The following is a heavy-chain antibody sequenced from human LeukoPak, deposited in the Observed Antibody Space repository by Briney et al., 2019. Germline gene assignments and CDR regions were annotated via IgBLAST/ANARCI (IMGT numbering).Heavy chain of an antibody. J-gene: IGHJ4*02. D-gene: IGHD6-13*01. V-gene: IGHV3-74*01. Sequence: GGSLRLSCAASGFTFSNYWMHWIRHVPGKGLVWVSHIKYDGSATNYADSVKGRFTISRDNAKNSLYLQMNSLRAEDTAVYYCARDRARIAAAGTEDYWGQGTLVTVSS. CDR2: IKYDGSAT. CDR1: GFTFSNYW. CDR3: ARDRARIAAAGTEDY.